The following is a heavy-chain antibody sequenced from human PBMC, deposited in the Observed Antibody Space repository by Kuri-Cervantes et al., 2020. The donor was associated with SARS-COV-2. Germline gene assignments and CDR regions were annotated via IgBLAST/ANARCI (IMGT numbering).Heavy chain of an antibody. CDR2: IYPGDSDI. CDR1: GYTFTSYW. V-gene: IGHV5-51*01. J-gene: IGHJ6*03. CDR3: ARLPYYYYMDV. Sequence: ESLKISCKGSGYTFTSYWIAWVRQMPGKGLEWMGIIYPGDSDIRYGLSFQGQVTISADKSISTAYLQWSSLKASDTAMYYCARLPYYYYMDVWGKGTTVTVSS.